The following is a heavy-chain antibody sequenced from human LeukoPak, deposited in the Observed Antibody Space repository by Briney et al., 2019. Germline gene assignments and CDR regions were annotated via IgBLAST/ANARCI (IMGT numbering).Heavy chain of an antibody. Sequence: SETLSLTCAVYGGSFSGYYWSWIRQPPGKRLEWIGEINHSGSTNYNPSLKSRVTISVDTSKNQFSLKLSSVTAADTAVYYCAREKQWLVEGFDYWGQGTLVTVSS. CDR1: GGSFSGYY. CDR2: INHSGST. CDR3: AREKQWLVEGFDY. J-gene: IGHJ4*02. V-gene: IGHV4-34*01. D-gene: IGHD6-19*01.